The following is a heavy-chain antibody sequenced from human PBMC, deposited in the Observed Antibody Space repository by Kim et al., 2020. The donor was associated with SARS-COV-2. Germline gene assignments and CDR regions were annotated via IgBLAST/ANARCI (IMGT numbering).Heavy chain of an antibody. D-gene: IGHD4-17*01. V-gene: IGHV3-15*01. CDR3: TTDLNDYGDSAY. Sequence: DYAEPVQDRFTISRDDSKHKLHLQMNSLKSEDTAVYYCTTDLNDYGDSAYWGQGTPVTVSS. J-gene: IGHJ4*02.